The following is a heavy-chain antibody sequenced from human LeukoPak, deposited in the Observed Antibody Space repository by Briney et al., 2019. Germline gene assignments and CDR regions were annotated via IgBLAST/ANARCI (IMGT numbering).Heavy chain of an antibody. CDR3: AKDGDMLTDYYVHEYDY. D-gene: IGHD3-9*01. CDR2: TRYDGTNK. J-gene: IGHJ4*02. Sequence: GGSLRLSCAASGFTFSSYGMHWVRQAPGKGLEWVAFTRYDGTNKYYAESVKGRFTISRDNSKNTLSLQMNSLRPEDTALYYCAKDGDMLTDYYVHEYDYWGQGTLVTVSS. V-gene: IGHV3-30*02. CDR1: GFTFSSYG.